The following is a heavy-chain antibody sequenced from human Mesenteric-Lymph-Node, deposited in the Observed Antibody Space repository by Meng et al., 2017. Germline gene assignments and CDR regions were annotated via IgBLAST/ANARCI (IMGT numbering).Heavy chain of an antibody. D-gene: IGHD5-18*01. J-gene: IGHJ4*02. V-gene: IGHV4-59*01. CDR1: GGSISSYY. Sequence: GSLRLSCTVSGGSISSYYWSWIRQPPGKGLEWIGYIYYSGSTNYNPSLKSRVTISVDTSKNQFSLKLSSVTAADTAVYYCARRGYSYGYGQTFDYWGQGTLVTVSS. CDR3: ARRGYSYGYGQTFDY. CDR2: IYYSGST.